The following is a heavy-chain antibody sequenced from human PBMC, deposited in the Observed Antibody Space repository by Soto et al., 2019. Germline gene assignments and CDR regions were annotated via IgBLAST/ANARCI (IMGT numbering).Heavy chain of an antibody. Sequence: GGSLRLSCASSGFTFSAYAMNWVRQAPGKGLEWVSGISDNGGTTNYANSGKGHFTISRDNDKNTVYLQMNSLRSEDMAIYYCAKDLGYGSGSYHYFDHWGRGTLVTVSS. CDR1: GFTFSAYA. CDR2: ISDNGGTT. D-gene: IGHD3-10*01. CDR3: AKDLGYGSGSYHYFDH. V-gene: IGHV3-23*01. J-gene: IGHJ4*02.